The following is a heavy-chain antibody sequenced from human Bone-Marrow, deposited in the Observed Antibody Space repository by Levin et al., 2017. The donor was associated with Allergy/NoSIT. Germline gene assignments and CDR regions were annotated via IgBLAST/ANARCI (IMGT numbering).Heavy chain of an antibody. V-gene: IGHV1-2*02. D-gene: IGHD2-21*01. Sequence: GESLKISCKTSGYTFTDHYIHWVRQAPGQGLEWVGWINPRRGNTKYAQKYQGRVTLTRDTFIKTAYMELNWLTADDTAVYFCARVFCVGTTCHPYFDFWGQGSLITVSS. CDR2: INPRRGNT. CDR1: GYTFTDHY. CDR3: ARVFCVGTTCHPYFDF. J-gene: IGHJ4*02.